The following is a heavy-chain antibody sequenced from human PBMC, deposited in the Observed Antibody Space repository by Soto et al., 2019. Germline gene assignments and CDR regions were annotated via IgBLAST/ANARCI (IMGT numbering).Heavy chain of an antibody. CDR2: IWYDGSNK. CDR3: ARGGKGVVISSYYYYYGMDV. CDR1: GFTFSSYG. J-gene: IGHJ6*02. Sequence: GGSLRLSCAASGFTFSSYGMHWVRQAPGKGLEWVAVIWYDGSNKYYADSVKGRFTISRDNSKNTLYLQMNSLRAEDTAVYYCARGGKGVVISSYYYYYGMDVWGQGTTVTVSS. D-gene: IGHD3-22*01. V-gene: IGHV3-33*01.